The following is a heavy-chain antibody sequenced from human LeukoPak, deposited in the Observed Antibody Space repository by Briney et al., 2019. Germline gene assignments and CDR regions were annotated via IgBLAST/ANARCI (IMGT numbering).Heavy chain of an antibody. J-gene: IGHJ3*02. CDR2: IYYSGST. CDR3: ARHPPVVEVAGVIEDAFDI. Sequence: SETLSLTCTVSGGSISSSSYYWGWIRQPPGKGLEWIGSIYYSGSTYYNPSLKSRVTISVDTSKNQFSLKLSSVTAADTAVYYCARHPPVVEVAGVIEDAFDIWGQGTMVTVSS. CDR1: GGSISSSSYY. D-gene: IGHD6-19*01. V-gene: IGHV4-39*01.